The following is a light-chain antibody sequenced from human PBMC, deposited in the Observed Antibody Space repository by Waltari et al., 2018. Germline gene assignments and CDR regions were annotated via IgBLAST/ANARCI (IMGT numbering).Light chain of an antibody. Sequence: EIVLTQSPATLSLSPGDRATLSCRASQNIGIHLAWYQQKPGQSPRLLIYDASDRATAIPARFSGSGSGRDFTLTINSLEPEDVAVYYCQQRADWPPLTFGGGTRVELK. J-gene: IGKJ4*01. CDR3: QQRADWPPLT. CDR2: DAS. CDR1: QNIGIH. V-gene: IGKV3-11*02.